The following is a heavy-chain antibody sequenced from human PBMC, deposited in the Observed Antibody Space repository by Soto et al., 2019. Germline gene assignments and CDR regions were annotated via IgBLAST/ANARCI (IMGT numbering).Heavy chain of an antibody. V-gene: IGHV3-23*01. Sequence: GGSLRLSCAASGFTFTSYDMSWVRQAPGKGLEWVSAISSSGDITVYADSAKGRFTISRDNSKNTLYLQMNSLRAEVTAVYYCTNNYITILDSWLHRTL. CDR1: GFTFTSYD. CDR2: ISSSGDIT. D-gene: IGHD3-10*01. CDR3: TNNYITILDS. J-gene: IGHJ5*01.